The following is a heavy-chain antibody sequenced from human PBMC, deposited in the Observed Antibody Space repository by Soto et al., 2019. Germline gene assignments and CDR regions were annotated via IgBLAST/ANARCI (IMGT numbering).Heavy chain of an antibody. V-gene: IGHV3-64D*08. CDR2: ISSNGGST. CDR1: GFTFSSYA. J-gene: IGHJ4*02. CDR3: VKDMGYCSSTRCPYFDY. D-gene: IGHD2-2*01. Sequence: GGSLRLSCSASGFTFSSYAMHWVRQAPGEGLEYVSGISSNGGSTYYADSAKGRFTISRDNSKNTLYLQMSSLRAEDTAVYYCVKDMGYCSSTRCPYFDYWGQGTLVTVSS.